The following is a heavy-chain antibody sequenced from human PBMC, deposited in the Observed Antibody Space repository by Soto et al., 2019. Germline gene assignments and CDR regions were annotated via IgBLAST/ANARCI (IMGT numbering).Heavy chain of an antibody. CDR3: RRVGGYYGDYPNLDY. V-gene: IGHV4-59*11. CDR2: ISYSQST. J-gene: IGHJ4*01. CDR1: GGSIRSHY. Sequence: LSLTYIVSGGSIRSHYWRWIRQTPGKGREWIRNISYSQSTKNHPSHKSRVSISVDTTKIKSSVKLSSATAADAAVYYCRRVGGYYGDYPNLDYWGHGALVTVSS. D-gene: IGHD4-17*01.